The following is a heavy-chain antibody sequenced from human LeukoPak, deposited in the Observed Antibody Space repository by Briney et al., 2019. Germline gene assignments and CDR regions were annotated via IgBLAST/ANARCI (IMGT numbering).Heavy chain of an antibody. V-gene: IGHV3-33*01. D-gene: IGHD3-3*01. CDR3: ARDPYDFWSGRLYYFDY. Sequence: GGSLRLSCAASGFTFSSYGMHWVRQAPGKGLEWVAVIWYDGSNKYYADSVKGRFTISRDNSKNTLYLQMNSLRAEDTAVYYCARDPYDFWSGRLYYFDYWGQGTLVTVSS. CDR1: GFTFSSYG. CDR2: IWYDGSNK. J-gene: IGHJ4*02.